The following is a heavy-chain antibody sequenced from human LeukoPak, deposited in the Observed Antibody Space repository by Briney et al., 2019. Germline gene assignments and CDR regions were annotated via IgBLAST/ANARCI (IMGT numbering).Heavy chain of an antibody. Sequence: GGSLRLSCAASGFTFDDYAMHWVRQAPGKGLEWVSGISGNSGSIGYADSVKGRFTISRDNSKNTLYLQMNSLRAEDTAVYYCAKQGFLVFFYYMFVWGKGDTGTVSS. J-gene: IGHJ6*03. CDR3: AKQGFLVFFYYMFV. V-gene: IGHV3-9*01. D-gene: IGHD3-3*01. CDR2: ISGNSGSI. CDR1: GFTFDDYA.